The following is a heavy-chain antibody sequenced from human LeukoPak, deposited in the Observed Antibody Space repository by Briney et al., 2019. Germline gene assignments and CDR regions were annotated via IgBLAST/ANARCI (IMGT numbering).Heavy chain of an antibody. CDR1: GFTFSSYS. V-gene: IGHV3-21*01. CDR3: ARERGYSLYYYYYMDV. J-gene: IGHJ6*03. D-gene: IGHD2-15*01. Sequence: GGTLRLSCAASGFTFSSYSMNCVRQAPGKGLEGVSSISSGSSYIYYADSVKGRFTISRDNAKNSLYLQMNSLRAEDTAVYYCARERGYSLYYYYYMDVWGKGTTVTVSS. CDR2: ISSGSSYI.